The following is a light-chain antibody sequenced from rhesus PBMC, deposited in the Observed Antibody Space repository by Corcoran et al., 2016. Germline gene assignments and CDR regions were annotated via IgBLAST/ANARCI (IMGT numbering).Light chain of an antibody. J-gene: IGKJ3*01. CDR2: KES. Sequence: DIQMTQSPSSLSASVGDRVTITCRASENVNNYLNWYQQKPGKAPKLLIYKESTLQSGVPSRFSGSGSGTDNTFTIISLQPEDVATYYCQHGYGTPFTFGPGTKLDIK. V-gene: IGKV1-74*01. CDR3: QHGYGTPFT. CDR1: ENVNNY.